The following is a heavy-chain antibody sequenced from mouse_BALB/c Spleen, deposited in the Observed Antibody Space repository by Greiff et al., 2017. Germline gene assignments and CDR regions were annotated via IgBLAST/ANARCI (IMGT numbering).Heavy chain of an antibody. CDR1: GFTFSSYG. Sequence: EVKLVESGGDLVKPGGSLKLSCAASGFTFSSYGMSWVRQTPDKRLEWVATISSGGSYTYYPDSVKGRFTISRDNAKNTLYLQMSSLKSEDTAMYYCARHWSFDYWGQGTTLTVSS. J-gene: IGHJ2*01. V-gene: IGHV5-6*01. CDR2: ISSGGSYT. CDR3: ARHWSFDY.